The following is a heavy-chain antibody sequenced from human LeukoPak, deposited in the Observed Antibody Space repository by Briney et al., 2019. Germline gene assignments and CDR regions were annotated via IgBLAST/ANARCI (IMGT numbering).Heavy chain of an antibody. CDR3: ARIVEYHYYDSSGYDY. V-gene: IGHV3-48*02. D-gene: IGHD3-22*01. CDR1: GFTFSSYS. CDR2: ISSSSSTI. J-gene: IGHJ4*02. Sequence: GGSLRLSCAASGFTFSSYSMNWVRQAPGEGLEWVSYISSSSSTIYHADSVKGRFTISRDNAKNSLYLQMNSLRDEDTAVYYCARIVEYHYYDSSGYDYWGQGTLVTVSS.